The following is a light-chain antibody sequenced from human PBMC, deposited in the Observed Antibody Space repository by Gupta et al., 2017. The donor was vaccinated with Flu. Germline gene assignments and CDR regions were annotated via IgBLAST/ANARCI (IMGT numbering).Light chain of an antibody. CDR3: NSYTRSSTLV. J-gene: IGLJ2*01. CDR2: EVN. V-gene: IGLV2-14*01. Sequence: QSALTQPASVSGSPGQSITISCTGTNSDVGGYNYVSWYQQHPGKAPKLIIYEVNHRPFGVSSRFSGSKSANTASLTISGLQAEDEADYYCNSYTRSSTLVFGGGTKVTVL. CDR1: NSDVGGYNY.